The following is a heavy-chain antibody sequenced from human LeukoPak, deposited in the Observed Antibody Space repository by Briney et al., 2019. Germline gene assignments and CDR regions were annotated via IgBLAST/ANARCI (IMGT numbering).Heavy chain of an antibody. D-gene: IGHD3-22*01. Sequence: GESLKISCKGSGYSFTSYWIVWVRQMPGKGLEWMGIIYPGDSDTRYSPSFQGQVTISADKSISTAYLQWSSLKASDTAMYYCARQPYYYDSSGYFPAFDYWGQGTLATVSS. J-gene: IGHJ4*02. CDR3: ARQPYYYDSSGYFPAFDY. V-gene: IGHV5-51*01. CDR2: IYPGDSDT. CDR1: GYSFTSYW.